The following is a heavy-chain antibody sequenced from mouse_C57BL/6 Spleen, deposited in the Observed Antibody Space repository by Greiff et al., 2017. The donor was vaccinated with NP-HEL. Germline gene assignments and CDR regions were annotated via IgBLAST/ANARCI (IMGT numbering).Heavy chain of an antibody. V-gene: IGHV5-17*01. CDR1: GFTFSDYG. J-gene: IGHJ3*01. CDR2: ISSGSSTI. D-gene: IGHD2-3*01. Sequence: EVKLVESGGGLVKPGGSLKLSCAASGFTFSDYGMHWVRQAPEKGLEWVAYISSGSSTIYYADTLKGRFTISRDNAKNTLFLQMSSLRAEDTAMYYGARDDGSWFAYWGQGTLVTVSA. CDR3: ARDDGSWFAY.